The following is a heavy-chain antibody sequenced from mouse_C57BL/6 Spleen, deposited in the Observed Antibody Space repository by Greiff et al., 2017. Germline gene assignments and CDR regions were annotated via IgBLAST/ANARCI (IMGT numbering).Heavy chain of an antibody. CDR2: IDPETGGT. CDR3: TRKIAMDY. Sequence: QVQLKQSGAELVRPGASVTLSCKASGYTFTDYEMHWVKQTPVHGLEWIGAIDPETGGTAYNQKFKGKAILTADKSSSTAYMQLRSLTSEDSAVYYCTRKIAMDYWGQGTSVTVSA. J-gene: IGHJ4*01. CDR1: GYTFTDYE. V-gene: IGHV1-15*01.